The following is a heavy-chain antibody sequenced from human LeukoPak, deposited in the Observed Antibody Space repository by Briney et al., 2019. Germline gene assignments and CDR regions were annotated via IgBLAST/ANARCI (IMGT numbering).Heavy chain of an antibody. V-gene: IGHV1-18*01. D-gene: IGHD5-24*01. Sequence: ASVKVSCKASGYNFEILGISWVRQAPGQGLEWMGWISAYEGNTDYAQKFEDRVTMTTDTSTNTAYMDLRNLTSDDTAVYYCARTLGGFTVDRATGFDLWGRGTLVTLSS. CDR3: ARTLGGFTVDRATGFDL. CDR1: GYNFEILG. CDR2: ISAYEGNT. J-gene: IGHJ2*01.